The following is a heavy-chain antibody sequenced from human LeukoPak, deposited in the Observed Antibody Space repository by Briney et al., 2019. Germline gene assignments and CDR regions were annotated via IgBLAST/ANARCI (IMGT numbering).Heavy chain of an antibody. CDR3: ARLGVATQGIDY. Sequence: ASVKVSCKASGYTFTNYDINWVRQATGQGLEWMGWMNPNSGNTVFAQKFQSRVTNTRNTSIGTAYMELSSLRSEDTAVYYCARLGVATQGIDYWGQGTLVTVSS. D-gene: IGHD5-12*01. CDR1: GYTFTNYD. CDR2: MNPNSGNT. J-gene: IGHJ4*02. V-gene: IGHV1-8*03.